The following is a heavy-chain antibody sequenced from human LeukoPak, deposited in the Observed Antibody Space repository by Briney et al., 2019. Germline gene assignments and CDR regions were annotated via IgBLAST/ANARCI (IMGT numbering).Heavy chain of an antibody. CDR1: VYTSTSYA. D-gene: IGHD3-9*01. V-gene: IGHV1-3*01. Sequence: GASVKVSCKASVYTSTSYAMHWVRQAPGQRLEWMGWINGGNGNTKHSQKFQGRVTITRDTSASTAYMHLSSLRSEDTAVYYCARGGRRYFDYFDYWGQGTLVTVSS. J-gene: IGHJ4*02. CDR3: ARGGRRYFDYFDY. CDR2: INGGNGNT.